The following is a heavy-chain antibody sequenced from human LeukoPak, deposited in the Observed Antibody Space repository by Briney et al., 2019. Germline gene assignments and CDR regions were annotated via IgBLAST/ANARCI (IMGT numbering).Heavy chain of an antibody. D-gene: IGHD3-22*01. CDR3: ARQTYYYDSSGYYHGAFDI. J-gene: IGHJ3*02. Sequence: SETLSLTCTVSGGSISSSSYYWGWIRQPPGKGLEWIGSIYYSGSTYYNPSLKSRVTIPVDTSKNQFSLKLSSVTAADTAVYYCARQTYYYDSSGYYHGAFDIWGQGTMVTVSS. V-gene: IGHV4-39*01. CDR1: GGSISSSSYY. CDR2: IYYSGST.